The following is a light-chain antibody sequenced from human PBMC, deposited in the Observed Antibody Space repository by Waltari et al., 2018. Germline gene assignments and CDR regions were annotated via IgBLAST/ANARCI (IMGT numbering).Light chain of an antibody. CDR2: GTS. Sequence: EILLTQSPDTLSVSPGARATLSCSTSQNTKRNVAWYQHKPGQSPRLLIYGTSTRATDVPDRFSGSGSGTEFTLTISGLQSEDFAIYYCQQYENFPTFGGGTKVEIK. CDR1: QNTKRN. CDR3: QQYENFPT. J-gene: IGKJ4*01. V-gene: IGKV3-15*01.